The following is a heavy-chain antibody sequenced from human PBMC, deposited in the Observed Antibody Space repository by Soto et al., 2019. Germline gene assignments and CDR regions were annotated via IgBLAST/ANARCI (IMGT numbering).Heavy chain of an antibody. CDR3: ATLIKTYYDDSSGYSQDY. Sequence: VGSLRLSCAASRFKFSDYSMNWVRQAPGKGLEWVSSISPRSAYIHYADAVKGRFIISRDDGKNALILQMNSLRAEDTAVYYCATLIKTYYDDSSGYSQDYWGQGTLVTVSS. V-gene: IGHV3-21*01. CDR1: RFKFSDYS. J-gene: IGHJ4*02. CDR2: ISPRSAYI. D-gene: IGHD3-22*01.